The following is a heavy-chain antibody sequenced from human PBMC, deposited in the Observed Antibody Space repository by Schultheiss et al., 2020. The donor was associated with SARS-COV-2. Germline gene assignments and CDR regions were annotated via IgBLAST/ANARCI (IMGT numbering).Heavy chain of an antibody. V-gene: IGHV4-61*08. Sequence: SQTLSLTCTVSGGSISSGGYYWSWIRQPPGKGLEWIGHIYYSGSTNYNPSLKSRVTISVDTSKNQFSLRLTSVTAADTAVYYCARGGGSLTNCGQGALVTVSS. CDR2: IYYSGST. J-gene: IGHJ4*02. CDR1: GGSISSGGYY. D-gene: IGHD3-16*01. CDR3: ARGGGSLTN.